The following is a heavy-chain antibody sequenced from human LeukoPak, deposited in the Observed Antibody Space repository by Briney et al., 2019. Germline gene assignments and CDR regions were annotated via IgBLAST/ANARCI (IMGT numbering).Heavy chain of an antibody. V-gene: IGHV3-23*01. Sequence: GGSLRLSCAASGFTFSSYAMSWVRQAPGKGLEWVSAISGSGGSTYYADSVKGRFTIYRDNSKNTLYLQMNSLRAEDTAVYYCAKAKGHYDFWSGYPEFDPWGQGTLVTVSS. CDR3: AKAKGHYDFWSGYPEFDP. J-gene: IGHJ5*02. CDR2: ISGSGGST. D-gene: IGHD3-3*01. CDR1: GFTFSSYA.